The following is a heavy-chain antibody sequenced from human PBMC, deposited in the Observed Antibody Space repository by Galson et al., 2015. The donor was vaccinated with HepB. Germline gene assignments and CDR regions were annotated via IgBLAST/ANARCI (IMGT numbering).Heavy chain of an antibody. J-gene: IGHJ6*02. CDR1: GGTFSSYA. CDR2: IIPIFGTA. V-gene: IGHV1-69*13. Sequence: SVKVSCKASGGTFSSYAISWVRQAPGQGLEWMGGIIPIFGTANYAQKFQGRVTITADESTSTAYMELSSLRSEDTAVYYCARGGVWGEGYYYYGMDVWGQGTTVTVSS. CDR3: ARGGVWGEGYYYYGMDV. D-gene: IGHD3-10*01.